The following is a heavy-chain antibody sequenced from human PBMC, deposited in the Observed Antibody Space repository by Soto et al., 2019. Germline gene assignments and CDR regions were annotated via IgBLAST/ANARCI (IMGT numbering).Heavy chain of an antibody. CDR2: INSAGDT. CDR1: GFTFNSYD. V-gene: IGHV3-13*01. D-gene: IGHD1-26*01. Sequence: EVQLVESGGGLVQPGGSLRLSCAASGFTFNSYDMHWVRQSTGKGLEWVSAINSAGDTYYLGSVEGRFTISRENAKNSLYLQMNSLRAGDTAVYFCARSLKYSGSYSLDYWGHGTLVTVSS. J-gene: IGHJ4*01. CDR3: ARSLKYSGSYSLDY.